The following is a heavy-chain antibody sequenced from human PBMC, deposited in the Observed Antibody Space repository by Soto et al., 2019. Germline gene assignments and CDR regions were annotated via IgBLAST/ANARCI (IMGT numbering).Heavy chain of an antibody. V-gene: IGHV1-3*05. CDR2: INAGNGNT. Sequence: QVQLVQSGAEEKKPGASVKVSCKASGYTFTSYAMHWVRQAPGQRLEWMGWINAGNGNTKYSQKFQGRVTITRDTSASPAYMELSSLSSEDTDVYYCARSSGYYLIDDYWGQGTVVNVSS. CDR3: ARSSGYYLIDDY. J-gene: IGHJ4*02. CDR1: GYTFTSYA. D-gene: IGHD3-22*01.